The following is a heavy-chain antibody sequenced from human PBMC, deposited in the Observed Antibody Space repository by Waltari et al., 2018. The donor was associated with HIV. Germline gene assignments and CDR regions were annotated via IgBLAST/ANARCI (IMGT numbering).Heavy chain of an antibody. D-gene: IGHD6-6*01. CDR3: ARGYSSSRWIPLYH. Sequence: QVQLVESGGGVVQPGTSLTLSCAVSGFTFSNFAIRWVRQSPAKCLVWLAVFWSDGVEISYADSVKGRFTISKDSSQKTLYLHLTSLRAEDTALYYCARGYSSSRWIPLYHWGRGTLVTVSS. J-gene: IGHJ2*01. V-gene: IGHV3-33*01. CDR1: GFTFSNFA. CDR2: FWSDGVEI.